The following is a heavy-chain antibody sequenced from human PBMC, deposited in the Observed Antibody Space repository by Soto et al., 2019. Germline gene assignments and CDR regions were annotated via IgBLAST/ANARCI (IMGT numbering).Heavy chain of an antibody. CDR3: ARLKGSTSSYYYMDV. D-gene: IGHD2-2*01. J-gene: IGHJ6*03. V-gene: IGHV1-18*01. CDR2: ISAYNGNT. Sequence: ASVKVSCKASGYTFTSYGISWVRQAPGQGLEWMGWISAYNGNTNYAQKLQGRVTMTTDTSTSTAYMELRSLRSDDTAVYYCARLKGSTSSYYYMDVWGKGTTVTVSS. CDR1: GYTFTSYG.